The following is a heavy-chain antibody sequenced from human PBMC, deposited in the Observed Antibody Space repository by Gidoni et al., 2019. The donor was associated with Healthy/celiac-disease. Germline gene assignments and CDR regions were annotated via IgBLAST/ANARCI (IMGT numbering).Heavy chain of an antibody. CDR1: GFTFDDYA. J-gene: IGHJ4*02. D-gene: IGHD5-18*01. CDR3: AKGPRGYSYGSGFDY. CDR2: ISWNSGII. Sequence: EVQLVESGGGLVQPGRSLRLYCAASGFTFDDYAMHWARQDPGKGREWVSCISWNSGIIGYADSVKGRFTISRDNAKNSLYLQMNSLRAEDTALYYCAKGPRGYSYGSGFDYWGQGTLVTVSS. V-gene: IGHV3-9*01.